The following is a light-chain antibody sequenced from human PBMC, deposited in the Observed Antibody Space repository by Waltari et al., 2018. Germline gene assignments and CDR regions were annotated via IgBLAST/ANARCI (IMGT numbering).Light chain of an antibody. Sequence: QSALTQPASVSGSPGQSLTISCTGTSSDAGGYNYVSWDQQHPGKAPKLMIYEVSNRPSGVSNRFSGSKSGNTASLTISGLQAEDEADYYCSSYTSSSTYVFGTGTKVTVL. V-gene: IGLV2-14*01. CDR1: SSDAGGYNY. J-gene: IGLJ1*01. CDR3: SSYTSSSTYV. CDR2: EVS.